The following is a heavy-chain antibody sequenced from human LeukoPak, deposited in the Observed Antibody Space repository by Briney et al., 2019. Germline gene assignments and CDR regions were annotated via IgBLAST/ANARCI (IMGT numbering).Heavy chain of an antibody. CDR1: GYTLTELS. CDR3: ARVGEVVAATSGYY. J-gene: IGHJ4*02. Sequence: ASVKVSCKVSGYTLTELSMHWVRQAPGQGLEWMGRINPNSGGTNYAQKFQGRVTMTRDTSISTAYMELSRLRSDDTAVYYCARVGEVVAATSGYYWGQGTLVTVSS. D-gene: IGHD2-15*01. V-gene: IGHV1-2*06. CDR2: INPNSGGT.